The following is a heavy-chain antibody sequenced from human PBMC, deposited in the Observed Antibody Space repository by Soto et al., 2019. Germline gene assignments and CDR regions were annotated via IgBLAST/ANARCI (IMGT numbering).Heavy chain of an antibody. Sequence: QVQLQESGPGLVKPSETLSLTCTVSGGSISNYYWSWIRQPPGKGLEWIGYIHYSGNTKYNPSLKRPVTIPANTSKDQFSLKLTSVTDADTAVYYCARGHYDFWSGYFATIDYWGQGTLVTVSS. CDR3: ARGHYDFWSGYFATIDY. J-gene: IGHJ4*02. D-gene: IGHD3-3*01. CDR1: GGSISNYY. V-gene: IGHV4-59*08. CDR2: IHYSGNT.